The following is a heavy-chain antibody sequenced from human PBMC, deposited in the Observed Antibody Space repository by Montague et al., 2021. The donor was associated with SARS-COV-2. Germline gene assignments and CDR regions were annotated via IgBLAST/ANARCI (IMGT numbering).Heavy chain of an antibody. J-gene: IGHJ6*03. Sequence: SETLSLTCAVYGGSSSGHYWRWTRQPPGKGLEWIGEINNSGSTNYNPSLKSRVTISVDTSKNQFSLKLHSVTAADTAVYYCARGRIEVSMIVVVLTGASYYMDVWGKGTTVTVSS. CDR3: ARGRIEVSMIVVVLTGASYYMDV. D-gene: IGHD3-22*01. V-gene: IGHV4-34*01. CDR2: INNSGST. CDR1: GGSSSGHY.